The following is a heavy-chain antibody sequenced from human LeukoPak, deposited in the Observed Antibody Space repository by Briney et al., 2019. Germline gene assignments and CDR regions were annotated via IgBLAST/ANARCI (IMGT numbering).Heavy chain of an antibody. CDR1: GFTFSSYG. D-gene: IGHD3-22*01. CDR2: ISYDGSNK. CDR3: AKEMGITMIVVVTLDY. V-gene: IGHV3-30*18. Sequence: GGSLRLSCAASGFTFSSYGMHWVRQAPGKGLEWVAVISYDGSNKYYADSVKGRFTISRDNSKNTLYLQMDSLRAEDTAVYYCAKEMGITMIVVVTLDYWGQGTLVTVSS. J-gene: IGHJ4*02.